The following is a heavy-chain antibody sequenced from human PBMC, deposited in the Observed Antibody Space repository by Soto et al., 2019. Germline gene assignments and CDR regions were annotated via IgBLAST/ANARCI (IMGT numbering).Heavy chain of an antibody. Sequence: PSETLSLTCTVSGDSISSYYWSWIRQPPGKGLEWIGYIYYSGSTNYNPSLKSRVTISVDTSKNQFSLKLSSVTAADTAVYYCARGAGDSSGYYPYYYGMDVWGQGTTVTVSS. CDR2: IYYSGST. D-gene: IGHD3-22*01. V-gene: IGHV4-59*01. J-gene: IGHJ6*02. CDR3: ARGAGDSSGYYPYYYGMDV. CDR1: GDSISSYY.